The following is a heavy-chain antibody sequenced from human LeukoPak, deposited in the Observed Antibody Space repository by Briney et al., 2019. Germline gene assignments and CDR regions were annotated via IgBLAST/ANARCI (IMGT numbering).Heavy chain of an antibody. J-gene: IGHJ4*02. CDR2: IYYSGST. CDR1: GGSISSYY. CDR3: AREAANWNYLFY. Sequence: SETLSLTCTVSGGSISSYYWSWIRQPPGKGLEWIGYIYYSGSTNYNPSLKSRVTISVDTSKNQFSLKLSSVTAADTAVYYCAREAANWNYLFYWGQGTLVTVSS. V-gene: IGHV4-59*12. D-gene: IGHD1-20*01.